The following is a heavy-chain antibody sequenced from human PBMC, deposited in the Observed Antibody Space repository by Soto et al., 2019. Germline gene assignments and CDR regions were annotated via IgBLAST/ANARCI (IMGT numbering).Heavy chain of an antibody. CDR1: GYTSTDYY. J-gene: IGHJ5*02. CDR3: ARARPINTPYNYFYP. CDR2: INPSSGGR. Sequence: QVQLVQSGAEVKKPGASVKVSCKASGYTSTDYYIHWVRQAPGQGLEWMGWINPSSGGRDYAQKCQGRIALTRDTSISTAYIELSSLRSDDTAVDYCARARPINTPYNYFYPWGPGTLVNVSS. D-gene: IGHD2-2*02. V-gene: IGHV1-2*02.